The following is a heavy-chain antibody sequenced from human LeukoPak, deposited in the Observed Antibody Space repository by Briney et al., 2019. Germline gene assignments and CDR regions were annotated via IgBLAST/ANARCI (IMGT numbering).Heavy chain of an antibody. CDR2: ISSSGSTI. D-gene: IGHD1-26*01. CDR3: AKDSGIVGATVTLDY. CDR1: GFTFSSYE. Sequence: PGGSLRLSCAASGFTFSSYEMNWVRQAPGKGLEWVSYISSSGSTIYYADSVKGRFTISRDNAKNSLYLQMNSLRAEDTAVYYCAKDSGIVGATVTLDYWGQGTLVTVSS. V-gene: IGHV3-48*03. J-gene: IGHJ4*02.